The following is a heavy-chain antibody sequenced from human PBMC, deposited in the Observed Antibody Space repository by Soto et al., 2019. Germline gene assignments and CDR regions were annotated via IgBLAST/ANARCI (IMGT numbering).Heavy chain of an antibody. CDR1: GVTFSSYA. CDR2: ISGSGGST. CDR3: AKAPNLPAGTSYFDY. V-gene: IGHV3-23*01. Sequence: GGFLRLSCAASGVTFSSYAMSWVRQAPGKGLEWVSAISGSGGSTYYADSVKGRFTISRDNSKNTLYLQMDSLRAEDTAVYYCAKAPNLPAGTSYFDYWGQGTLVTVSS. J-gene: IGHJ4*02. D-gene: IGHD6-13*01.